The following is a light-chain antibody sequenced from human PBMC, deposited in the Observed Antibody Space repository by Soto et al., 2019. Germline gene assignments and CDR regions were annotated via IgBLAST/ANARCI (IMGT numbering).Light chain of an antibody. Sequence: QSALTQPASVSGSPGQSITISCTGTSSDVGGYNYVSWYQQYPGNAPKLMIYDVRHRPSGVSNRFSGSKSGNTASLTISGLQAEDEADYYCSSYASSSTPVVFGGGTKLTVL. V-gene: IGLV2-14*03. J-gene: IGLJ2*01. CDR1: SSDVGGYNY. CDR2: DVR. CDR3: SSYASSSTPVV.